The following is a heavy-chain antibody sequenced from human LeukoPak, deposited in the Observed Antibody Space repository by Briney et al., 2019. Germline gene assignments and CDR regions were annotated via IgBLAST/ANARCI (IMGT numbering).Heavy chain of an antibody. V-gene: IGHV3-9*01. Sequence: RAGGSLRLSCAASGFTFDDYAMHWVRQAPGKGLEWVSGISWNSGSIGYADSVKGRFTISRDNAKNSLYLQMNSLRAEDTALYYCAKDRGDYDILTGYAMTFDYWGQGTLVTVSS. CDR1: GFTFDDYA. D-gene: IGHD3-9*01. CDR3: AKDRGDYDILTGYAMTFDY. J-gene: IGHJ4*02. CDR2: ISWNSGSI.